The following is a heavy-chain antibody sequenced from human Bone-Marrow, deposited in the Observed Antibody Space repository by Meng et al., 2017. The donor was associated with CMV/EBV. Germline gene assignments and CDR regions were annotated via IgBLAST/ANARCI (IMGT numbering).Heavy chain of an antibody. D-gene: IGHD6-13*01. CDR2: ISSGNSYI. J-gene: IGHJ6*02. CDR1: GFTFTPYT. V-gene: IGHV3-21*01. Sequence: GESLKISCVASGFTFTPYTMTWVRQAPGKGLEWVSSISSGNSYIYYGKSLMGRFTISRDNAKNSLHLHMSSLRAGDTDVYYCVRSRATYSSRWYDYHYGMDVWGQGTTVTVSS. CDR3: VRSRATYSSRWYDYHYGMDV.